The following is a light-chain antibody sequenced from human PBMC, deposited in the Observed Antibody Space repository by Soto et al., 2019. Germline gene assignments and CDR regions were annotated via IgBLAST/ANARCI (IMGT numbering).Light chain of an antibody. V-gene: IGLV2-14*03. CDR1: SSDVGGYNY. CDR2: DVS. J-gene: IGLJ1*01. CDR3: SSYTSSFKLAV. Sequence: QSALTQPASVSGPPGQSITIFCTGTSSDVGGYNYVSWYQQHPGSAPKLMIYDVSSRPSGVSNRFSGSKSGNTASLTISGLQAEDEADYYCSSYTSSFKLAVFGSGTKLTVL.